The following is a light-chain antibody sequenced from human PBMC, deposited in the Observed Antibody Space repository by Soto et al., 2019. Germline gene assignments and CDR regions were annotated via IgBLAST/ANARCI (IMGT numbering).Light chain of an antibody. V-gene: IGLV2-23*01. J-gene: IGLJ1*01. CDR3: CSYAGSSTPYV. CDR1: SSDVGSYNL. CDR2: EGS. Sequence: QSALTQPASESGSPGQSITISCAGTSSDVGSYNLVSWYQQHPGKAPKLMIYEGSKRPSGVSNRFSGSKSGNTASLTISGLQAEDEADYYCCSYAGSSTPYVFGTGTKLTVL.